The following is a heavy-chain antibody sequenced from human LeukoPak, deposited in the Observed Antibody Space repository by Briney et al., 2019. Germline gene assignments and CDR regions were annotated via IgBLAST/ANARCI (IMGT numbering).Heavy chain of an antibody. D-gene: IGHD6-13*01. V-gene: IGHV3-48*03. J-gene: IGHJ6*02. CDR1: GFTFSSYE. CDR2: ISSSGSTI. CDR3: ARDRGSSSGPDYYCYGMDV. Sequence: GGSLRLSCAASGFTFSSYEMNWVRQAPGKGLEWVSYISSSGSTIYYADSVKGRFTISRDNAKNSLYLQMNSLRAEDTAVYYCARDRGSSSGPDYYCYGMDVWGQGTTVTVSS.